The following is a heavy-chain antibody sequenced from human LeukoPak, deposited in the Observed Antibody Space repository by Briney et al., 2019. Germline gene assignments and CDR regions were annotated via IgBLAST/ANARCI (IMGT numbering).Heavy chain of an antibody. CDR3: AKGLRYFDY. J-gene: IGHJ4*02. CDR1: GFTFNSYG. CDR2: ISGSGGST. Sequence: PGGTLRLSCAASGFTFNSYGMSWVRQAPGEVLEWVSAISGSGGSTYYADSVKGRFTISRDNSKNTLYLQMNSLRAEDTAVYYCAKGLRYFDYWGQGTLVTVSS. D-gene: IGHD3-9*01. V-gene: IGHV3-23*01.